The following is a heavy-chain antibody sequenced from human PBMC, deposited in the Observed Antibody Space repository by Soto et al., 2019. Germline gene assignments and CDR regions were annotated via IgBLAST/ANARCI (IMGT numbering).Heavy chain of an antibody. V-gene: IGHV3-33*01. Sequence: GGSLRLSCAASRFIFSDYGIHWVRQAPGKGLEWVALIWYDGSKKYYADSVKGRFTVSRDNINSTLYLEMNSLRVEDSAVYYCAREGAVAGSQDFWGQGTLGTVSS. D-gene: IGHD6-19*01. J-gene: IGHJ4*02. CDR1: RFIFSDYG. CDR2: IWYDGSKK. CDR3: AREGAVAGSQDF.